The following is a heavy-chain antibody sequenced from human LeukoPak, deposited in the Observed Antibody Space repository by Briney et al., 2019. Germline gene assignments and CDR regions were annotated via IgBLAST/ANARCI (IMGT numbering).Heavy chain of an antibody. CDR3: ARAMGMGGYHYDY. V-gene: IGHV3-53*01. J-gene: IGHJ4*02. Sequence: GRSLRLSCAASGFIVSSNYMSWVRQAPGKGLEWVSVIYTGGDTYYADSMKGRFTISRDNSKNTVYLQMNSLRAEDTAVYYCARAMGMGGYHYDYWGQGTLVTVSS. CDR1: GFIVSSNY. CDR2: IYTGGDT. D-gene: IGHD3-22*01.